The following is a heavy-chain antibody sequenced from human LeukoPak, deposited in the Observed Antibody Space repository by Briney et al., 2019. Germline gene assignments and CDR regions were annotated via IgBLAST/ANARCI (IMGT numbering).Heavy chain of an antibody. CDR2: ISSSGRTT. Sequence: GGSLRLSCVVSGFTFSSYDMSWVRQAPGKGLEWVSYISSSGRTTYYADSVKGRFTISRDNAKNSLFLQINSLRADDTAVYYCARESFGEAYFDYWGQGTLVTVSS. J-gene: IGHJ4*02. CDR1: GFTFSSYD. V-gene: IGHV3-48*03. D-gene: IGHD3-10*01. CDR3: ARESFGEAYFDY.